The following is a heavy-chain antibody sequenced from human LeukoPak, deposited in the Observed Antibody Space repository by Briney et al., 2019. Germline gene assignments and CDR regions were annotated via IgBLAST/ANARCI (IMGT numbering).Heavy chain of an antibody. V-gene: IGHV5-51*01. CDR1: GYTFSSYW. D-gene: IGHD2-15*01. CDR3: ARRFSHDSPFDY. J-gene: IGHJ4*02. CDR2: IYPGDSDT. Sequence: GESLKISCRGSGYTFSSYWIGWVRQMPGKGLEWMGIIYPGDSDTRYSPSFQGQVTISADKSISTAYLQWSSLKASDTAMYYCARRFSHDSPFDYWGQGTLVTVSS.